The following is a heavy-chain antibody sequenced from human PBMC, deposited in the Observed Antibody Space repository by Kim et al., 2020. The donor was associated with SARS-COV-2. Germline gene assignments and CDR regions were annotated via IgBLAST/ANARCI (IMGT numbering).Heavy chain of an antibody. D-gene: IGHD1-20*01. CDR2: IGSRDT. CDR3: VRELPDAITRGCYFDL. V-gene: IGHV3-13*01. Sequence: GGSLRLSCAASGFTFGRSDMHWVRQITGKGLEWVSAIGSRDTYYSDSVKGRFTISRDNADKTLYLQMNNLRAGDTAMYCCVRELPDAITRGCYFDLWGRGPLVTVSS. CDR1: GFTFGRSD. J-gene: IGHJ2*01.